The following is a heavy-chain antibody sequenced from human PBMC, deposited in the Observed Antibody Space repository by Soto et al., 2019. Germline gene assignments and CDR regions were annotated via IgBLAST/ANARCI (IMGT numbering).Heavy chain of an antibody. Sequence: PGESLKISCKGSGYGFNAYWIAWVRQMPGKGLEWMGIIYPGDSDTRYSPSFQGQVTISADKSITTAFLQWSALKASDTAMYYCARLGYCTGGDCHGMDVWGQGTTVTVSS. CDR3: ARLGYCTGGDCHGMDV. V-gene: IGHV5-51*01. CDR2: IYPGDSDT. CDR1: GYGFNAYW. J-gene: IGHJ6*02. D-gene: IGHD2-8*02.